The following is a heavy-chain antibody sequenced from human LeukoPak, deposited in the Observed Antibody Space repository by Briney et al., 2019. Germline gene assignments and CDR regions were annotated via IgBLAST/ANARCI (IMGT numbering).Heavy chain of an antibody. Sequence: SETLSLTCAVYGGSFSGYYWSWIRQPPGKGLEWIGEINHSGSTNYNPSLKSRVTISVDTSKNQFSLKLSSVTAADTAVYYCAREDWAANAFGYWRQGTLVAVSS. CDR2: INHSGST. V-gene: IGHV4-34*01. D-gene: IGHD3/OR15-3a*01. CDR3: AREDWAANAFGY. J-gene: IGHJ4*02. CDR1: GGSFSGYY.